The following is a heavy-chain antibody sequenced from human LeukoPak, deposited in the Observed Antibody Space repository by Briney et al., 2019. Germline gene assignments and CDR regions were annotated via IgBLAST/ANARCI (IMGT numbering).Heavy chain of an antibody. D-gene: IGHD3-9*01. CDR1: GFTFNRNA. CDR3: AKVAWYDILTGYYDY. V-gene: IGHV3-23*01. J-gene: IGHJ4*02. Sequence: GGSLRLSCAASGFTFNRNAISWVRQAPGKGLEWVSAISGSGGSTYYADSVKGRFTISRDNSKNTLYLQMNSLRAEDTAVYYCAKVAWYDILTGYYDYWGQGTLVTVSS. CDR2: ISGSGGST.